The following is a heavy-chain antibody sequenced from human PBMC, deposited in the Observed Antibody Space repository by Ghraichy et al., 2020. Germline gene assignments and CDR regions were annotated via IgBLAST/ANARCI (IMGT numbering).Heavy chain of an antibody. V-gene: IGHV3-9*01. Sequence: SLRLSCAASGFTFDDYAIHWVRQAPGKGLEWVSGISWNSGSIGYADSVKGRFTISRDNAKNSLYLQMNSLRAEDTALYYCAKDRSEGSSPSTYYGMDVWGQGTTVTVSS. CDR2: ISWNSGSI. CDR1: GFTFDDYA. CDR3: AKDRSEGSSPSTYYGMDV. D-gene: IGHD3-10*01. J-gene: IGHJ6*02.